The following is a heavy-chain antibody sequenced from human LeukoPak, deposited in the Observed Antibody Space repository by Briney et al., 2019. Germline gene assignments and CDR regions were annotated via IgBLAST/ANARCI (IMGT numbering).Heavy chain of an antibody. J-gene: IGHJ6*02. D-gene: IGHD3-3*01. CDR2: IIPIFGTA. CDR3: ARDRVLGSPEYYDFWSGSRYYYYYYGMDV. CDR1: GGTFSSYA. V-gene: IGHV1-69*01. Sequence: SVKVSCKASGGTFSSYAISWVRQAPGQGLEWMGGIIPIFGTANYAQKFQGRVTITADESTSTAYMELNSLRAEDTAVYYCARDRVLGSPEYYDFWSGSRYYYYYYGMDVWGQGTTVTVSS.